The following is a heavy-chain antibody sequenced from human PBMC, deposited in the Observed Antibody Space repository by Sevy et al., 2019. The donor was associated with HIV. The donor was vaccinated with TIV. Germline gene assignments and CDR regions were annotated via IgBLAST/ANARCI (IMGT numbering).Heavy chain of an antibody. CDR2: ISYDGSNK. J-gene: IGHJ6*02. Sequence: GGSLRLSCAASGFTFSSYGMHWVRQAPGKGLEWVAVISYDGSNKYYADSVKGRFTISRDNSKNTLYLQMNSLRAEDTAVYYCARIRFPESYCYYYGMDVWGQGTTVTVSS. CDR3: ARIRFPESYCYYYGMDV. V-gene: IGHV3-30*03. D-gene: IGHD3-3*01. CDR1: GFTFSSYG.